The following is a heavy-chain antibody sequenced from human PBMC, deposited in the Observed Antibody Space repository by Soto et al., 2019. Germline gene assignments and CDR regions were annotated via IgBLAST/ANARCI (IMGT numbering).Heavy chain of an antibody. J-gene: IGHJ6*02. CDR2: IYYSGNT. V-gene: IGHV4-59*13. CDR1: GDSMSPFY. D-gene: IGHD3-3*01. CDR3: ARGVYDYWSGYYAGSGLDV. Sequence: QVPLQESGPGLVKPSETLSLTCTVSGDSMSPFYWNWIRQSPGKGLEWIGYIYYSGNTNYNPSLKSRVAISVDTSKNQFSLKVSSVTAADTAVYYCARGVYDYWSGYYAGSGLDVWGQGTTVTVSS.